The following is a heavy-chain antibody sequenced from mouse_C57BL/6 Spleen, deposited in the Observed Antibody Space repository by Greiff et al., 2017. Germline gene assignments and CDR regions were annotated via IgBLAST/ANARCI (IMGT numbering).Heavy chain of an antibody. J-gene: IGHJ2*01. Sequence: EVKLQQSGPELVKPGASVKISCKASGYTFTDYYMNWVKQSHGKSLEWIGDINPNNGGTSYNQKFKGKATLTVDKSSSTAYMELRSLTSEDSAVYYCARRNYGSSFDYWGQGTTLTVSS. CDR2: INPNNGGT. V-gene: IGHV1-26*01. CDR3: ARRNYGSSFDY. CDR1: GYTFTDYY. D-gene: IGHD1-1*01.